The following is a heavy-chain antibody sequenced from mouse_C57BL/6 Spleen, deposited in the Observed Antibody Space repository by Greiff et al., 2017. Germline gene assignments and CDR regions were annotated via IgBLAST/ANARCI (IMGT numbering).Heavy chain of an antibody. J-gene: IGHJ2*01. CDR1: GYTFTSYW. V-gene: IGHV1-64*01. CDR2: IHPNSGST. CDR3: ARDTTVYFDC. Sequence: VQLQQPGAELVKPGASVKLSCKASGYTFTSYWMHWVKQRPGQGLEWIGMIHPNSGSTNYNEKFKSKATLTVAKSSSTAYMQLSSLTSEDSAVYYCARDTTVYFDCWGQGTTLTVAS. D-gene: IGHD1-1*01.